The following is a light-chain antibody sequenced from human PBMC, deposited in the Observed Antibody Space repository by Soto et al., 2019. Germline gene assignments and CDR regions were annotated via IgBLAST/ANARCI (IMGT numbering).Light chain of an antibody. Sequence: QSVLTQPASVSGSPGQSITISCTGTSSDVGGYNYVSWYQQHPGKAPKLMIYDVSNRPSGVSNRFSGSKSGNTASLTISGLQAEDEADYYCSSYTSRSTIEGNVFGTGTKLTVL. J-gene: IGLJ1*01. CDR2: DVS. CDR3: SSYTSRSTIEGNV. CDR1: SSDVGGYNY. V-gene: IGLV2-14*01.